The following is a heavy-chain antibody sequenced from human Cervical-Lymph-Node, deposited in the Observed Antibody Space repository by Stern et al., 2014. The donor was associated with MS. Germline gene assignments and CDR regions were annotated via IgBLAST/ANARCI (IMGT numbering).Heavy chain of an antibody. J-gene: IGHJ4*02. CDR3: ARAVRNQLLSEY. Sequence: QVKLVQSGAEVKKPGASVKVSCKASGYTFSSYDITWVRQASGPGLEWMGWMNPYSGNTGYAQKFKGRVSMTSDPSISTVYMELTSLTSDDTAVYFCARAVRNQLLSEYWGQGTLVTVSS. D-gene: IGHD2-2*01. CDR2: MNPYSGNT. CDR1: GYTFSSYD. V-gene: IGHV1-8*01.